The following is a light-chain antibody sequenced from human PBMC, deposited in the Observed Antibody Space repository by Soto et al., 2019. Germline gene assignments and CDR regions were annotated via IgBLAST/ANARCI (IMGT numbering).Light chain of an antibody. J-gene: IGKJ5*01. CDR3: QQYGSSRSIT. CDR2: GAS. CDR1: QSVSSSY. Sequence: DIVFTHSPGTLSLSPGERATLSCRASQSVSSSYLAWYQQKPGQAPRLLIYGASSRATGIPDRFSGSGSGTDFTLTISRLEPEDFAVYYCQQYGSSRSITFGQGTRLEIK. V-gene: IGKV3-20*01.